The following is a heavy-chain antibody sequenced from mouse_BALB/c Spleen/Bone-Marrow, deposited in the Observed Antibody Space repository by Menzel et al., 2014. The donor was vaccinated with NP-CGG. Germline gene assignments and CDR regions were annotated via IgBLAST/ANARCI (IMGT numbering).Heavy chain of an antibody. D-gene: IGHD2-3*01. CDR3: TSMRRRGFAY. CDR2: IRLKSNNYAT. CDR1: GFTFSNYW. V-gene: IGHV6-6*02. J-gene: IGHJ3*01. Sequence: EVKLMESGGGLVQPGGSVKLSCVASGFTFSNYWMNWVRQSPEKGLEWVAEIRLKSNNYATHYAESVKGRFTISRGDSKSSVYLQMNNLRAEDTGIYYCTSMRRRGFAYWGQGTLVTVSA.